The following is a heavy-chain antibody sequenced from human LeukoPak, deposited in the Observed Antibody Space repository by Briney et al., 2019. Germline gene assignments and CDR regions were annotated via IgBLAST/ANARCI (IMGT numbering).Heavy chain of an antibody. D-gene: IGHD4-17*01. CDR2: IYYSGST. CDR3: ARSPGDFAAWFDP. V-gene: IGHV4-39*01. CDR1: GGSISSSSYY. J-gene: IGHJ5*02. Sequence: SETLSLTCTVSGGSISSSSYYWGWIRQPPGKGLEWIGSIYYSGSTYYNPSLKSRVTISVDTSKNQFSLKLSSVTAADTAVYYCARSPGDFAAWFDPWGQGTLVTVSS.